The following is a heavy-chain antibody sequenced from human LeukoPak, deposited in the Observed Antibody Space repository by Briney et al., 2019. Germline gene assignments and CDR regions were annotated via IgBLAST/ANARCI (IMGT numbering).Heavy chain of an antibody. V-gene: IGHV1-2*02. Sequence: ASVKVSCKASGYTFTGYYMHWVRQAPGQGLEWMGWINPNSGGTNYAQKFQSRVTMTRETSISTAYMELSRLRSDDTAVYYCARGYDFWSGYYIDYWGQGTLVTVSS. CDR3: ARGYDFWSGYYIDY. J-gene: IGHJ4*02. D-gene: IGHD3-3*01. CDR1: GYTFTGYY. CDR2: INPNSGGT.